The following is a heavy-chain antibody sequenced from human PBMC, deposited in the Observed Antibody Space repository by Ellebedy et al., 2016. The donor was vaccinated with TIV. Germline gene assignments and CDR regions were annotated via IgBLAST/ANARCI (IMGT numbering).Heavy chain of an antibody. CDR1: GFTVSSHY. D-gene: IGHD1-26*01. Sequence: GESLKISCAVSGFTVSSHYMSWVRQAPGKGLEWVSRISRDGDIRGYAEFAKGRFTVSRDNTKNTLYLQMSGLRADDSAVYYCATDEGGSYDSWGQGTRVSVSS. CDR3: ATDEGGSYDS. CDR2: ISRDGDIR. J-gene: IGHJ4*02. V-gene: IGHV3-74*01.